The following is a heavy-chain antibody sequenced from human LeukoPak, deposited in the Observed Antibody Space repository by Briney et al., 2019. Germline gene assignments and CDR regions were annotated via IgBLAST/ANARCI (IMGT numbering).Heavy chain of an antibody. J-gene: IGHJ5*02. CDR3: ARDLEYYDSSGPPTRYNWFDP. V-gene: IGHV1-18*01. CDR2: ISAYNGNT. CDR1: GGTFSSYG. Sequence: ASVKVSCKASGGTFSSYGISWVRQAPGQGLEWMGWISAYNGNTNYAQKLQGRVTMTTDTSTSTAYMELRSLRSDDTAVYYCARDLEYYDSSGPPTRYNWFDPWGQGTLVTVSS. D-gene: IGHD3-22*01.